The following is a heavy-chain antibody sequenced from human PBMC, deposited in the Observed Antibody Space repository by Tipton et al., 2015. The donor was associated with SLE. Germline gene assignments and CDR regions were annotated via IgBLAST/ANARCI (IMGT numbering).Heavy chain of an antibody. CDR2: IYTSGST. Sequence: TLSLTCTVSGGSISSHYWSWIRQPAGKGLEWIGYIYTSGSTNYNPSLKSRVTISVDTSKNQFSLKLSSVTAADTAVYYCARAGAVVGATIDYWGQGTLVTVSS. J-gene: IGHJ4*02. D-gene: IGHD1-26*01. V-gene: IGHV4-4*09. CDR1: GGSISSHY. CDR3: ARAGAVVGATIDY.